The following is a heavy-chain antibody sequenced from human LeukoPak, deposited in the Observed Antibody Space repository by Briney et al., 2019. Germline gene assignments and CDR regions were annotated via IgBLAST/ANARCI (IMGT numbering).Heavy chain of an antibody. CDR1: GFNFRNYW. CDR2: INSDGSST. D-gene: IGHD1-1*01. CDR3: ATDEAATGRLDY. J-gene: IGHJ4*02. V-gene: IGHV3-74*01. Sequence: PGGSLRRSCAASGFNFRNYWMHWVRQAPGKGLVWVSRINSDGSSTSYADSVKGRFTISRDNAENTLYLQINSLRAEDTAVYYCATDEAATGRLDYWGQGTLVTDSS.